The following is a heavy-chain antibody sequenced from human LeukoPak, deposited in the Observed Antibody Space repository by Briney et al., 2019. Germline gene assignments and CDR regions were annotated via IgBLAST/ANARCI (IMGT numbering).Heavy chain of an antibody. CDR1: GNSISSFH. D-gene: IGHD6-19*01. Sequence: PSETLSLTCAVSGNSISSFHGSWIRQPPGRALEWVAFMSPGGNTTYNPSLGSRVTMSGDPSKNELSFKLTSVTAADSAVYFCAKHDAAAWLASWGQGILVTVSS. CDR3: AKHDAAAWLAS. CDR2: MSPGGNT. V-gene: IGHV4-4*09. J-gene: IGHJ5*02.